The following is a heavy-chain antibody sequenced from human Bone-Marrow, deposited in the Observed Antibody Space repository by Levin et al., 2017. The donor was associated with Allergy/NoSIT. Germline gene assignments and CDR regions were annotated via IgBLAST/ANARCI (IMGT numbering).Heavy chain of an antibody. CDR1: GGSISSGGYS. Sequence: SQTLSLTCAVSGGSISSGGYSWNWIRQPPGKGLEWIGYIYHTGRTFYNSSLNSRVTMSLDRSRTQFSLKLSSVTAADTAVYYCARVTLGGSGSPAWGQGTLVTVSS. CDR3: ARVTLGGSGSPA. D-gene: IGHD3-10*01. J-gene: IGHJ5*02. CDR2: IYHTGRT. V-gene: IGHV4-30-2*01.